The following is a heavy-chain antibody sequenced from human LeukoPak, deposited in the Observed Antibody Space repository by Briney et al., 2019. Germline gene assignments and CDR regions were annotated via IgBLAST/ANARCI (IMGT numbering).Heavy chain of an antibody. CDR1: GFTFSTYW. J-gene: IGHJ4*02. CDR2: IKPDGGDK. V-gene: IGHV3-7*01. CDR3: ARDRSTVAGIDY. D-gene: IGHD6-19*01. Sequence: GGSLRLSCAASGFTFSTYWMTWVRQAPGKGLEWVSTIKPDGGDKYYVDSVKGRFTISRDNAKNSLYLQMNSLRAEDTAVYYCARDRSTVAGIDYWGQGTLVTVSS.